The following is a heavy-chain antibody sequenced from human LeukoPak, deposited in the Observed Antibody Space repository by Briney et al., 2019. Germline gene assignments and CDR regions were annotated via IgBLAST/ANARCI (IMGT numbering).Heavy chain of an antibody. CDR1: GFTFSSYS. Sequence: GGSLRLSCAASGFTFSSYSMNWVRQAPGKGLEWVSSISSSSSSYIYYADSVKGRFTISRDNAKNSLYLQMNSLRAEDTAVYYCARLQLERLTFDYWGQGTLVTVSS. CDR2: ISSSSSSYI. D-gene: IGHD1-1*01. CDR3: ARLQLERLTFDY. V-gene: IGHV3-21*01. J-gene: IGHJ4*02.